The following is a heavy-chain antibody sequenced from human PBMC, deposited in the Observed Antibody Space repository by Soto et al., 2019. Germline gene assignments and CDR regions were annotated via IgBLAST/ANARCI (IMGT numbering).Heavy chain of an antibody. CDR1: GASISGFY. Sequence: PSETLSLTCTVSGASISGFYWSWIRKSAGKGLEWIGRIYATGSTYYNPSLKSRVTISVDTSKNQFSLKLSSVTAADTAVYYCAREEGLDRSYYYGSGSIFGPIDYWGQGTLVTVSS. CDR2: IYATGST. J-gene: IGHJ4*02. V-gene: IGHV4-4*07. CDR3: AREEGLDRSYYYGSGSIFGPIDY. D-gene: IGHD3-10*01.